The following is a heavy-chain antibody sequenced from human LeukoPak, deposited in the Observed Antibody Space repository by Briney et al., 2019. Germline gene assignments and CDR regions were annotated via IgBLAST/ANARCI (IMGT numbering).Heavy chain of an antibody. V-gene: IGHV4-34*01. CDR3: ASFYCSGGSCYQYYSYYYMDV. CDR2: INHSGST. CDR1: GGSFSGYY. J-gene: IGHJ6*03. Sequence: SETLSLTCAVYGGSFSGYYWSWIRQPPGKGLEWIGEINHSGSTNYNPSLKSRVTISLDTSKNQFSLKLNSVTAADTAVYYCASFYCSGGSCYQYYSYYYMDVWGKGTTVTISS. D-gene: IGHD2-15*01.